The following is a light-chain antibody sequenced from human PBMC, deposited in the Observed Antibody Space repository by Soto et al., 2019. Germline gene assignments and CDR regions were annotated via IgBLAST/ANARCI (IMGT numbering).Light chain of an antibody. CDR1: SGDVGGYNY. Sequence: QSVLTQPASVSGSPGQSITISCAGTSGDVGGYNYVSWYQHHPGKAPKLMIYDVSNRPSGVSNRFSGAKSGNTASLTISGLQAEDEADYYCNSYTSSSTFVFGTGTKLTVL. J-gene: IGLJ1*01. CDR3: NSYTSSSTFV. V-gene: IGLV2-14*03. CDR2: DVS.